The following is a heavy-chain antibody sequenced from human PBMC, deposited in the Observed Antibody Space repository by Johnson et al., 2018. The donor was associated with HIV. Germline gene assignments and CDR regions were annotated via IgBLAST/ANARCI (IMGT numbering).Heavy chain of an antibody. V-gene: IGHV3-30*03. D-gene: IGHD1-26*01. CDR2: ISYDGSNK. CDR1: GFTFSSYG. J-gene: IGHJ3*02. CDR3: ASGLGIVGATSSAFDT. Sequence: QVQLVESGGGVVQPGRSLRLSCAASGFTFSSYGMHWVRQAPGKGLEWVAVISYDGSNKYYADSVKGRFTISRDNSKNTLYLQMNSLRAEDTAVYYCASGLGIVGATSSAFDTWGQGTMVTVSS.